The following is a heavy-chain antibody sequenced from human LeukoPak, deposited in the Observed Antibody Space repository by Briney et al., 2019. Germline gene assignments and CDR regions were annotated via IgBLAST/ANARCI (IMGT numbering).Heavy chain of an antibody. D-gene: IGHD3-10*01. CDR3: AGHVFQGLYYYGSGSYYDY. CDR1: GGSFSGYY. CDR2: TNHSGST. V-gene: IGHV4-34*01. Sequence: PSETLSLTCAVYGGSFSGYYWSWIRQPPGKGLEWIGETNHSGSTNYNPSLKSRVTISVDTSKNQFSLKLSSVTAADTAVYYCAGHVFQGLYYYGSGSYYDYGGQGTLVTVSS. J-gene: IGHJ4*02.